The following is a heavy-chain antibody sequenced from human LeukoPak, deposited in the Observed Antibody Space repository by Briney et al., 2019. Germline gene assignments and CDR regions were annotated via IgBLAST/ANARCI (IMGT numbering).Heavy chain of an antibody. J-gene: IGHJ4*02. V-gene: IGHV4-59*08. CDR2: IYYSGST. Sequence: SETLSLTCTVSGGSISSYYWSWIRQPPGKGLEWIGYIYYSGSTNYNPSLKSRVTISVDTSKNQFSLKLSSVTAADTAVYYCARRYYDSSGYVYDDYWGQGTLVTVSS. CDR3: ARRYYDSSGYVYDDY. CDR1: GGSISSYY. D-gene: IGHD3-22*01.